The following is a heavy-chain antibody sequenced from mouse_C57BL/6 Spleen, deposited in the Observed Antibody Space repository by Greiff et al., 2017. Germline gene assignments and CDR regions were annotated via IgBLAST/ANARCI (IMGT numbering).Heavy chain of an antibody. V-gene: IGHV5-4*03. CDR2: ISDGGSYT. CDR3: ARAGSIFDY. J-gene: IGHJ2*01. D-gene: IGHD2-10*02. CDR1: GFTFSSYA. Sequence: EVKLVESGGGLVKPGGSLKLSCAASGFTFSSYAMSWVRQTPEKRLEWVATISDGGSYTYYPDNVKGRFTISRDNAKHNLYLQMSHLKSEDTAMYYCARAGSIFDYWGQGTTLTVSS.